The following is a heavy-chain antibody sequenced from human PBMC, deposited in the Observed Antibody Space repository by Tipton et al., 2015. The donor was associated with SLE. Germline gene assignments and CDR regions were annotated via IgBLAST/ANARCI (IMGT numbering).Heavy chain of an antibody. CDR3: ARLGYSGSWGDY. Sequence: TLSLTCAVSGYSISSGYYWGWIRQPPGKGLEWIGSIYHSGSTYYNPSLKSRVTISVDTPKNRFSLKLSSVTAADTAVYYCARLGYSGSWGDYWGQGTLVTVSS. J-gene: IGHJ4*02. CDR2: IYHSGST. V-gene: IGHV4-38-2*01. D-gene: IGHD6-13*01. CDR1: GYSISSGYY.